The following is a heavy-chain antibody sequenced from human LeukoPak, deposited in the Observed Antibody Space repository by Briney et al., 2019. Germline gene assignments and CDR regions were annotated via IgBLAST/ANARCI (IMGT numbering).Heavy chain of an antibody. CDR1: GYTFTGYY. D-gene: IGHD6-19*01. Sequence: ASVKVSCKASGYTFTGYYMHWVRQAPGQGLGWMGWINPNSGGTNYAQKFQGRVTMTRDTSISTAYMELSRLRSDDTAVYYCARSPVIAVAGTGWFDPWGQGTLVTVSS. V-gene: IGHV1-2*02. CDR3: ARSPVIAVAGTGWFDP. CDR2: INPNSGGT. J-gene: IGHJ5*02.